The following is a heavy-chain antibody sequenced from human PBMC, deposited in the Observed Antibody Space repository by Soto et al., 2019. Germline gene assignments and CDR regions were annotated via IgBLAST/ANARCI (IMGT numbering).Heavy chain of an antibody. CDR1: GDSISSYF. Sequence: SETLSLTCTVSGDSISSYFWSWIRQPPGKGLEWIGYVYSTEITSYNPSLKSRVTMSVDTSKSQFSLKLTSVTAADTAVYYCARGEDAFFYYGLDVWGQGITVTVSS. CDR2: VYSTEIT. J-gene: IGHJ6*02. CDR3: ARGEDAFFYYGLDV. V-gene: IGHV4-59*01.